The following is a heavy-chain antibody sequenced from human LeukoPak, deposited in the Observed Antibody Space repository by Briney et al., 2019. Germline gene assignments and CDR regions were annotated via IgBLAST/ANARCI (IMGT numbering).Heavy chain of an antibody. CDR2: IYYSGST. CDR1: GGSISSYY. D-gene: IGHD4-11*01. J-gene: IGHJ5*02. CDR3: ARGLSYDYKENWFDP. V-gene: IGHV4-59*01. Sequence: PSETLSLTCTVSGGSISSYYWSWIRQPPGKGLEWIGYIYYSGSTNYNPSLKSRVTISVDTSKNRFSLKLSSVTAADTAVYYCARGLSYDYKENWFDPWGQGTLVTVSS.